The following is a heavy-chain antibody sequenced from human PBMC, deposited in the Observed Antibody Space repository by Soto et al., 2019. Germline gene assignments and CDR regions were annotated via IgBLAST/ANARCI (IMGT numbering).Heavy chain of an antibody. D-gene: IGHD2-2*01. CDR3: ARGRRYCSSTSCYAGVPYYFDY. Sequence: PSETLSLTCAVYGGSFSGYYWSWIRQPQGKGLEWIGEINHSGSTNYNPSLKSRVTISVDTSKNQFSLKLSSVTAADTAVYYCARGRRYCSSTSCYAGVPYYFDYWGQGTLVTVS. CDR2: INHSGST. CDR1: GGSFSGYY. V-gene: IGHV4-34*01. J-gene: IGHJ4*02.